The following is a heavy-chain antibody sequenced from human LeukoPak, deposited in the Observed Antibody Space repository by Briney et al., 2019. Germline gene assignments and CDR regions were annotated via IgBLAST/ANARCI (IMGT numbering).Heavy chain of an antibody. CDR2: ISSSSSTI. J-gene: IGHJ4*02. CDR1: GFTFSSYS. Sequence: PGGSLRLSCAASGFTFSSYSMNWVRQAPGKGLEWVSYISSSSSTIYYADSVKGRFTISRDNAKNSVYLQMNSLRAEDTAVYYCARDTLPNYYGSGSDSPFDYWGQGTLVTVSS. D-gene: IGHD3-10*01. V-gene: IGHV3-48*04. CDR3: ARDTLPNYYGSGSDSPFDY.